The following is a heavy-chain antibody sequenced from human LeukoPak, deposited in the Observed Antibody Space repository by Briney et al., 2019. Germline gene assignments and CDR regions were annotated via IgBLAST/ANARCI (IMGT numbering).Heavy chain of an antibody. V-gene: IGHV3-9*01. D-gene: IGHD3-22*01. Sequence: PGGSLRLSCAASGFTFDDYAMHWVRQAPGKGLEWVSGISWNSGSIGYADSVKGRFTISRDNAKNSLYLQMNSLRAEDTALYYCAKATTYYYDSSGYYLDYWGQGTLVTVSS. CDR3: AKATTYYYDSSGYYLDY. CDR2: ISWNSGSI. J-gene: IGHJ4*02. CDR1: GFTFDDYA.